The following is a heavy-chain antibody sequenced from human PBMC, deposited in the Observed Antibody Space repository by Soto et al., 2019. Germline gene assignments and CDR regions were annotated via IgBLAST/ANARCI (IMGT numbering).Heavy chain of an antibody. CDR2: IWYDGSNK. CDR1: GFTFSSYG. D-gene: IGHD3-22*01. Sequence: GGSLRLSCAASGFTFSSYGMHWVRQAPGKGLEWVAVIWYDGSNKYYADSVKGRFTISRDNSKNTLYLQMNSLRAEDTAVYYCARDRVTVLNYYDSSGSEAFDYWGQGTLVTVSS. CDR3: ARDRVTVLNYYDSSGSEAFDY. V-gene: IGHV3-33*01. J-gene: IGHJ4*02.